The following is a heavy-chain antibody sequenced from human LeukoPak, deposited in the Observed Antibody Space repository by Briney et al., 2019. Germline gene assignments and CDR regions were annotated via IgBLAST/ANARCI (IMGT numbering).Heavy chain of an antibody. CDR1: GFTFSSYA. Sequence: PGGSLRLSRAASGFTFSSYAMHWVRQAPGKGLKWVAVISYDGSNKYYADSVKGRFTISRDNSKNTLYLQMNSLRAEDTAVYYCARGHPFDYWGQGTLVTVSS. J-gene: IGHJ4*02. CDR2: ISYDGSNK. V-gene: IGHV3-30*04. CDR3: ARGHPFDY.